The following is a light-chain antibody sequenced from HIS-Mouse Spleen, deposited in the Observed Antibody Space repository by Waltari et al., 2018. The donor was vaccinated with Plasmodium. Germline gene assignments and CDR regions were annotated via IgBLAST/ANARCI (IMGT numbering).Light chain of an antibody. CDR3: QQYNNWSFT. CDR1: QSVSSN. CDR2: CAS. J-gene: IGKJ3*01. Sequence: EIVMTQSPATMSVSPGERATLSCRASQSVSSNLAWYQQKPGQAPRLLIYCASTRATGIPARFSCSGSGTEFTLTISSLQSEDFAVYYCQQYNNWSFTFGPGTKVDIK. V-gene: IGKV3-15*01.